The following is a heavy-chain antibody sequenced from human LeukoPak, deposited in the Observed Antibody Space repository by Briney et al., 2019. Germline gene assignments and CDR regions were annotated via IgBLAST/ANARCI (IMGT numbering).Heavy chain of an antibody. J-gene: IGHJ4*02. D-gene: IGHD5-12*01. CDR1: GYTFTGYY. CDR2: INPKSGGT. Sequence: GASVKVSCKASGYTFTGYYMHWVRQAPAQGLEWMGWINPKSGGTNYAQKSQGRVTITRDKSISTASMELSRLRSDDTAVYSCASVTLSAYDGDYRGQGTLVTVSS. CDR3: ASVTLSAYDGDY. V-gene: IGHV1-2*02.